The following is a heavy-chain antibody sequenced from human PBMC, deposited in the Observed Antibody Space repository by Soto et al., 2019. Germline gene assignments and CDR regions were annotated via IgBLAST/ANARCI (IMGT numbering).Heavy chain of an antibody. CDR1: GGSVNSGGSY. J-gene: IGHJ4*02. Sequence: PSETLSLTCTVSGGSVNSGGSYWDWLRQPPGKGLEWIGTTYYNGNAYYNPSLKSRVSMSVDTSKNQFSLKLVSVTAADTAVYYCARHFVAVVIKGWGYWGQGTLVTVSS. D-gene: IGHD3-10*01. CDR3: ARHFVAVVIKGWGY. CDR2: TYYNGNA. V-gene: IGHV4-39*01.